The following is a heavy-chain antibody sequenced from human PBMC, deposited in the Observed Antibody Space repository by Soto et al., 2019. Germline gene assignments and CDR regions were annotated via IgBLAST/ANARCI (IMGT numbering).Heavy chain of an antibody. V-gene: IGHV4-59*01. Sequence: SETLSLTCTVSGGSISSYYWSWIRQPPGKGLEWIGYIYYSGSTNYNPSLKSRVTISVDTSKNQFSLKLSSVTAADTAVYYCARGLLSGFLFDYWGQGTLVTVSS. CDR2: IYYSGST. J-gene: IGHJ4*02. CDR1: GGSISSYY. D-gene: IGHD3-16*02. CDR3: ARGLLSGFLFDY.